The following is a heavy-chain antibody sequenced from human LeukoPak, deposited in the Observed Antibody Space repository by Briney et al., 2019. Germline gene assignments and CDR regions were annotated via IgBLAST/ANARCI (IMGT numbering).Heavy chain of an antibody. CDR2: IYWNDDK. D-gene: IGHD3-22*01. V-gene: IGHV2-5*01. CDR1: GFSLSTSAVG. J-gene: IGHJ4*02. Sequence: SGPTLVKPTQTLTLTCTFSGFSLSTSAVGVGWIRQPPGKALEWLALIYWNDDKRYSPSLKSRLTITKDTSKNQVLLTMTNMDPVDTATYYCAHYYDSSGYHYESLYYFDYWGQGTLVTVSS. CDR3: AHYYDSSGYHYESLYYFDY.